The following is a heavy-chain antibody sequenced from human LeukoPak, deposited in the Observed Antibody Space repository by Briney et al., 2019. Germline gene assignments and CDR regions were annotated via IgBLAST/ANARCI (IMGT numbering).Heavy chain of an antibody. Sequence: ASVKVSFKASGFTFTAYFIHWVRQAPGLGLEWMGWINPNSGGTNSVQKFQGRVTMTRDTSISTVYMEVSSLRSDDTAVYYCARPRGYSGYDRDGAFDIWGQGTMVTVSS. CDR3: ARPRGYSGYDRDGAFDI. J-gene: IGHJ3*02. D-gene: IGHD5-12*01. CDR1: GFTFTAYF. V-gene: IGHV1-2*02. CDR2: INPNSGGT.